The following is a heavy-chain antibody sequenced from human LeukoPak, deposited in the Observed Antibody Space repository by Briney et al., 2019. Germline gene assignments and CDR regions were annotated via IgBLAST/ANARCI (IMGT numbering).Heavy chain of an antibody. CDR2: ISGSGGST. J-gene: IGHJ6*02. V-gene: IGHV3-23*01. CDR3: AKDLNFGGWYAEYYYYGMDV. Sequence: GGSLRLSCAASGFTFSSYAMSWVRQAPGKGLEWVSAISGSGGSTYYADSVKGRFTISRDNSKNTLYLQMSSLRAEDTAVCYCAKDLNFGGWYAEYYYYGMDVWGQGTTVTVSS. D-gene: IGHD6-19*01. CDR1: GFTFSSYA.